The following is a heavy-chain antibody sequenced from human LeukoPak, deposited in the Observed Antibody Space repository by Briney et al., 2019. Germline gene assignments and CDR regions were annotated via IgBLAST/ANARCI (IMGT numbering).Heavy chain of an antibody. CDR3: ARLAHSGRYINWFDP. CDR1: GGSISSSSYY. V-gene: IGHV4-39*07. CDR2: IYYSGST. J-gene: IGHJ5*02. D-gene: IGHD3-10*01. Sequence: SETLSLTCTVSGGSISSSSYYWGWIRQPPGKGLEWIGSIYYSGSTNYNPSLKSRVTMSVDTSKNQFSLKLSSVTAADTAVYYCARLAHSGRYINWFDPWGQGTLVTVSS.